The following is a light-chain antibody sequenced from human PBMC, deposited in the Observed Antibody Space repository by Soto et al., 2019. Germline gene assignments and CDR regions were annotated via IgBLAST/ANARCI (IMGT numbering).Light chain of an antibody. V-gene: IGKV1-12*01. CDR3: QQSYTTPIT. J-gene: IGKJ5*01. Sequence: DIQMTQSPSSVSASVGDRVTFPCRASQGISSWLAWYQKKPGKAPKLLIYAASSLQSGVPSRFSGSGSGTDFTLTISSLQPEDFATYYCQQSYTTPITFGQGTRLEI. CDR2: AAS. CDR1: QGISSW.